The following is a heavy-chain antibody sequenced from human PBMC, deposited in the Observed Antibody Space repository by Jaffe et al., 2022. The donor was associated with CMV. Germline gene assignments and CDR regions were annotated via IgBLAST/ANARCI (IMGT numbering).Heavy chain of an antibody. V-gene: IGHV4-59*08. CDR3: ARNYYDSSGYYYYYYMDV. D-gene: IGHD3-22*01. CDR2: IYYSGST. J-gene: IGHJ6*03. Sequence: QVQLQESGPGLVKPSETLSLTCTVSGGSISSYYWSWIRQPPGKGLEWIGYIYYSGSTNYNPSLKSRVTISVDTSKNQFSLKLSSVTAADTAVYYCARNYYDSSGYYYYYYMDVWGKGTTVTVSS. CDR1: GGSISSYY.